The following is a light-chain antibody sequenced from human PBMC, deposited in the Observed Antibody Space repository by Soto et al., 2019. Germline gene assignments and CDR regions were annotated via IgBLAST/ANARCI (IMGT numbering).Light chain of an antibody. J-gene: IGKJ1*01. Sequence: EIVLTQSPATLSLSPGERATLSCRASQSVSSYLAWYQQKPGQAPRLLISDASNRATGIPARFSGSGSGTAFTLTISSLEPEDFAVYYCQQRSNWPWTFGQGTKVEIK. CDR3: QQRSNWPWT. V-gene: IGKV3-11*01. CDR2: DAS. CDR1: QSVSSY.